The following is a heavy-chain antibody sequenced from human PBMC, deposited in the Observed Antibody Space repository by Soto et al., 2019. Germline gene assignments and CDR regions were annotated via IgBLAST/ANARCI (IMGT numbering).Heavy chain of an antibody. D-gene: IGHD1-1*01. CDR3: AIWNPNTYYYYGMDV. CDR2: IDPSDSYT. CDR1: GYSFTSYW. J-gene: IGHJ6*02. V-gene: IGHV5-10-1*01. Sequence: GESLKISCKGSGYSFTSYWISWVRQMPGKGLEWMGRIDPSDSYTNYSPSFQGHVTISADKSISTAYLQWSSLKASDTAVYYCAIWNPNTYYYYGMDVWGQGTTVTVSS.